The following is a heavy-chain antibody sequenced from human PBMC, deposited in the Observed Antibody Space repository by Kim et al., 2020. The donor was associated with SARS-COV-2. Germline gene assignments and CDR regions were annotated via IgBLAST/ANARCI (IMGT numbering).Heavy chain of an antibody. CDR1: GFTFSNAW. V-gene: IGHV3-15*01. CDR3: TTGWYYGSGSYYYGMDV. J-gene: IGHJ6*02. D-gene: IGHD3-10*01. Sequence: GGSLRLSCAASGFTFSNAWMSWVRQAPGKGLEWVGRIKSKTDGGTTDYAAPVKGRFTISRDDSKNTLYLQMNSLKTEDTAVYYCTTGWYYGSGSYYYGMDVWGQGTTVTVSS. CDR2: IKSKTDGGTT.